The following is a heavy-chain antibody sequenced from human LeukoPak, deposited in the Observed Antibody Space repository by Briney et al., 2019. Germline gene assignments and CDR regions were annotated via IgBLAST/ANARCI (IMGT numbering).Heavy chain of an antibody. J-gene: IGHJ4*02. CDR2: INWNGGST. Sequence: GGSLGLSCAASGFTFDDYGMSWVRQAPGKGLEWVSGINWNGGSTGYADSVKGRFTISRDNAKNSLYLQMNSLRAEDTALYYCARARSYDILTGSDYWGQGTLVTVSS. CDR3: ARARSYDILTGSDY. D-gene: IGHD3-9*01. V-gene: IGHV3-20*04. CDR1: GFTFDDYG.